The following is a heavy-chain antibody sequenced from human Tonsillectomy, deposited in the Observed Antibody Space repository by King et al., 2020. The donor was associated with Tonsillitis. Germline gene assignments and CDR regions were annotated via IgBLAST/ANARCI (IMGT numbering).Heavy chain of an antibody. CDR3: ARRGYDSSGYGLDY. CDR2: TYPGDSDS. V-gene: IGHV5-51*03. J-gene: IGHJ4*02. D-gene: IGHD3-22*01. Sequence: DVQLVESGAEVKKPGESLKISCTGSGYTFSNYWIGWVRQMPGKGLEWMGSTYPGDSDSRYSPSFQGQVTMSADKSISTAYLQWSSLKASDTAMYYCARRGYDSSGYGLDYWGQGTLVTVSS. CDR1: GYTFSNYW.